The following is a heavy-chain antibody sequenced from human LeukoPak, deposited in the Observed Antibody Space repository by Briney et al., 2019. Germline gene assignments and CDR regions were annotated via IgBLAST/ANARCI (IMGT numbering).Heavy chain of an antibody. D-gene: IGHD5-12*01. J-gene: IGHJ4*02. CDR3: ARVLVSGYDWGLDY. Sequence: GGSLRLSCAASGFTFSSYAMSWVRQAPGKGLEWVSAIGGSGGSTYYADSVKGRFTISRDNSKNTLYLQVNSLRAEDTAVYYCARVLVSGYDWGLDYWGQGTLVTVSS. CDR1: GFTFSSYA. V-gene: IGHV3-23*01. CDR2: IGGSGGST.